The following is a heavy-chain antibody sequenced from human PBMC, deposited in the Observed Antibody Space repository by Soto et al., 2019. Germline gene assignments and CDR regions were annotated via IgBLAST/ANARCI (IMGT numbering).Heavy chain of an antibody. D-gene: IGHD3-22*01. CDR1: GFTFSSYG. Sequence: LRLSCAASGFTFSSYGMHWVRQAPGKGLEWVAVIWNDGSNKYYADSVKGRFTISRDNSKNTLYLQMNSLRAEDTAVYYCARDYYDSSGYGGFDYWGQGTLVTVSS. CDR2: IWNDGSNK. J-gene: IGHJ4*02. CDR3: ARDYYDSSGYGGFDY. V-gene: IGHV3-33*01.